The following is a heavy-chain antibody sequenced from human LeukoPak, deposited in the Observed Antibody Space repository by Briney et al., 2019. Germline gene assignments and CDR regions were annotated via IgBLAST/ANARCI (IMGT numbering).Heavy chain of an antibody. V-gene: IGHV3-30*03. CDR2: ISYDGSNE. CDR3: TRADYDFWSGYNWFDP. D-gene: IGHD3-3*01. CDR1: GFTFSNYG. J-gene: IGHJ5*02. Sequence: GGSLRLSCVASGFTFSNYGMHWVRQAPGKGLEWVAVISYDGSNEYYADSVKGRLTISRDNSKNTLHLQINSLRAEDTAVYYCTRADYDFWSGYNWFDPWGQGTLVTVSS.